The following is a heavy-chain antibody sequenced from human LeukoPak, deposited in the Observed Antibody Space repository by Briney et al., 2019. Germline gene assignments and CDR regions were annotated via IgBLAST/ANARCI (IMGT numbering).Heavy chain of an antibody. V-gene: IGHV1-18*01. CDR1: GYTFTNFG. CDR3: ARDHSSSCQLFDY. J-gene: IGHJ4*02. Sequence: ASVEVSCKASGYTFTNFGITWVRQAPGQGLEWMGWISVYNGNTKFAEELQGRVTMTTDTSTTTAYMELRNLRSDDTAVYYCARDHSSSCQLFDYWGQGTLVTVSS. D-gene: IGHD6-13*01. CDR2: ISVYNGNT.